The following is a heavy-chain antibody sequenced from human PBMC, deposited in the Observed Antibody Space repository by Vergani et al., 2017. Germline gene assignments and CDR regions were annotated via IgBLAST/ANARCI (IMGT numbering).Heavy chain of an antibody. Sequence: QVQLVQSGGGVVQPGRSLRLSCAASGFSFSGYGLHWVRRTPGGGLDWVALIWYDGTKKHYADSVKGRFTISRDNSKNTLYLEMNSLGVEDTAVYYCAGDRSGRPSDFDYWGQGTLVTVSS. CDR3: AGDRSGRPSDFDY. CDR1: GFSFSGYG. V-gene: IGHV3-33*01. CDR2: IWYDGTKK. J-gene: IGHJ4*02.